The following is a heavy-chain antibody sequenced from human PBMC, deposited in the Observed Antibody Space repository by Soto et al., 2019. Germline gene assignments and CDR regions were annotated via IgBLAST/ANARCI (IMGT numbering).Heavy chain of an antibody. V-gene: IGHV4-34*01. CDR3: ARASMATFGEGYYYYGMDV. J-gene: IGHJ6*02. Sequence: SETLSLTCAVYGGSFSGYYWSWIRQLPGKGLEWIGEINHSGSTNYNPSLKSRVTISVDTSKNQFSLKLSSVTAADTAVYYCARASMATFGEGYYYYGMDVWGQGTTVTVSS. D-gene: IGHD3-16*01. CDR2: INHSGST. CDR1: GGSFSGYY.